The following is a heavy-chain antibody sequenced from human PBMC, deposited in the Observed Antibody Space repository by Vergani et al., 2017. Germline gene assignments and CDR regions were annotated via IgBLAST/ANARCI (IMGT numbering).Heavy chain of an antibody. J-gene: IGHJ4*02. CDR1: GFTFSTYA. CDR2: ISSDGGST. V-gene: IGHV3-23*01. D-gene: IGHD3-22*01. Sequence: EVQLLESGGGLVQPGGYLRLSCAASGFTFSTYAMTWVRQAPGKGLEWVSTISSDGGSTYYADSVKGRFTISRDNSKNTLSLQMNSLTAEDTAIYYCAGPQGNSAYYYGGFDYWGQGILVTVSS. CDR3: AGPQGNSAYYYGGFDY.